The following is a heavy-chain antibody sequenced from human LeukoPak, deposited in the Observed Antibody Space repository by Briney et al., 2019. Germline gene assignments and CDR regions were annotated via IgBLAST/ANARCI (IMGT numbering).Heavy chain of an antibody. V-gene: IGHV3-21*01. CDR3: ARDGDPYSGYGQGYYFDY. J-gene: IGHJ4*02. Sequence: GGSLRLSCAASGFTFSTYGMNWVRQAPGKGLEWVSSISSSSSYIYYADSVKGRFTISRDNAKNSLYLQMNSLRAEDTAVYYCARDGDPYSGYGQGYYFDYWGQGTLVTVSS. CDR1: GFTFSTYG. D-gene: IGHD5-12*01. CDR2: ISSSSSYI.